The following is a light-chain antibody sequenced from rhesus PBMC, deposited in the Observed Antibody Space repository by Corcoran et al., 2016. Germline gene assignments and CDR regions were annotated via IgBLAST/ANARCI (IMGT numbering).Light chain of an antibody. V-gene: IGKV1-22*01. J-gene: IGKJ1*01. CDR1: QSISSW. CDR3: QPYSSSPWT. CDR2: KAS. Sequence: DIQMTQSPSSLSASVGDTVTITCRASQSISSWLAWYQQKPGKAPKLLIYKASTLQSGVPSRFSGSGSGTDFTLTISSLQSEDFATYYCQPYSSSPWTFVQGAKVEIK.